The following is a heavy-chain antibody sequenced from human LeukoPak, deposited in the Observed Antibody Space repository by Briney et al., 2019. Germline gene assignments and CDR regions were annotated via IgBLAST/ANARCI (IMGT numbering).Heavy chain of an antibody. CDR3: ARGALGGSSSLGGY. V-gene: IGHV3-7*01. CDR2: IKQDGSEK. Sequence: GGSLRLSCAASGFTFSSYWMSWVRQAPGKGLEWVANIKQDGSEKYYVDSVKGRFTISRDNAKNSLYLQMNSLRAEDTAVYYCARGALGGSSSLGGYWGQGTLVTVSS. D-gene: IGHD6-6*01. J-gene: IGHJ4*02. CDR1: GFTFSSYW.